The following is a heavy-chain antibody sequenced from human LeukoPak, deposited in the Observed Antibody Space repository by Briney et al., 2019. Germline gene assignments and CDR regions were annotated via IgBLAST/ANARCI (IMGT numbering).Heavy chain of an antibody. CDR3: AKGSHGGGSFDY. Sequence: PGRSLRLSCTASGFTFGDYAMGWVRQAPGKGLEWVSAISGSGGSTYYADSVKGRFTISRDNSKNTLYLQMNSLRAEDTAVYYCAKGSHGGGSFDYWGQGTLVTVSS. V-gene: IGHV3-23*01. D-gene: IGHD3-16*01. CDR1: GFTFGDYA. CDR2: ISGSGGST. J-gene: IGHJ4*02.